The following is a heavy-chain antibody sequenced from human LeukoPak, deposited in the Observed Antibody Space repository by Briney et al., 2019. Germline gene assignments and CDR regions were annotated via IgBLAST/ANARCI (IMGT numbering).Heavy chain of an antibody. CDR3: ARAPSGSRFCGY. CDR2: INHSGST. D-gene: IGHD1-26*01. CDR1: GGSFSGYY. J-gene: IGHJ4*02. Sequence: SETLSLTCAVYGGSFSGYYWSWIRQPPGKGLEWIGEINHSGSTNYNPSLKSRVTISVDTSKNQFSLKLSSVTAADTAVYYCARAPSGSRFCGYWGQGTLVTVSS. V-gene: IGHV4-34*01.